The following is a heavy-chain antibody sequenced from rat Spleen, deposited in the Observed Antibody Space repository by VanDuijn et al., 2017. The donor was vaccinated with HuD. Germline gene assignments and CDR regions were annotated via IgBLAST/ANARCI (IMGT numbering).Heavy chain of an antibody. CDR3: TTDHTMMVVHTPFDY. CDR1: GFTFSNYD. Sequence: EVQLVESGGGLVQPGRSMKLSCAASGFTFSNYDMAWVRQAPTKGLEWVASISYDGSSTYYRDSVKGRFTISRDNAKSTLYLEMDSLRSEDTATYYLTTDHTMMVVHTPFDYWGQGVMVTVSS. CDR2: ISYDGSST. D-gene: IGHD1-12*02. J-gene: IGHJ2*01. V-gene: IGHV5-20*01.